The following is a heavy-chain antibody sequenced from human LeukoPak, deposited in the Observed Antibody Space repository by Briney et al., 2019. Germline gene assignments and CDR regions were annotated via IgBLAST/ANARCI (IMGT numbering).Heavy chain of an antibody. CDR1: GFTFSSYE. CDR3: AREVNYDFWSGSPYYYYYGMDV. Sequence: GGSLRLSCAASGFTFSSYEMNWVRQAPWKGLEWVSYISSSGSTIYYADSVKGRFTISRDNAKNSLYLQMNSLRAEDTAVYYCAREVNYDFWSGSPYYYYYGMDVWGQGTTVTVSS. D-gene: IGHD3-3*01. V-gene: IGHV3-48*03. CDR2: ISSSGSTI. J-gene: IGHJ6*02.